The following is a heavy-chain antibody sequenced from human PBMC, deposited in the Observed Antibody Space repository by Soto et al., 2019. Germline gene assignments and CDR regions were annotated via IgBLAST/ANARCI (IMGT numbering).Heavy chain of an antibody. V-gene: IGHV3-23*01. CDR2: IIGSGGRT. Sequence: EVQLLESGGDLVQPGGSLRLSCATSGFSFGSFAMSWVRQAPGKGLEWVSHIIGSGGRTYYADSVKGRFTISRDNSKGTLYLQMNSLSLEDTALYYCAKDSVGLPFYFWGQGTLVTVSA. CDR3: AKDSVGLPFYF. J-gene: IGHJ4*02. D-gene: IGHD1-26*01. CDR1: GFSFGSFA.